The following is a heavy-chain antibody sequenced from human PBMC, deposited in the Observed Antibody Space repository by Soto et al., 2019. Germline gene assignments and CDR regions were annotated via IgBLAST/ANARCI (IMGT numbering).Heavy chain of an antibody. CDR1: GGSISSSSYY. CDR3: ARGLPPLYYDFWSGYRGWFDP. V-gene: IGHV4-39*01. Sequence: QLQLQESGPGLVKPSETLSLTCTVSGGSISSSSYYWGWIRQPPGKGLEWIGSIYYSGSTYYNPYLKSRVTISVDTSKNQFSLKLSSVTAADTAVYYCARGLPPLYYDFWSGYRGWFDPWGQGTLVTVSS. D-gene: IGHD3-3*01. J-gene: IGHJ5*02. CDR2: IYYSGST.